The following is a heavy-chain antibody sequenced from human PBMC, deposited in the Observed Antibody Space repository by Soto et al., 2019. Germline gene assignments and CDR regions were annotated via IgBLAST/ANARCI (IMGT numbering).Heavy chain of an antibody. Sequence: EVQLLESGGGLVQPGGSLRLSCAASGFTFSSYAMSWVRQAPGKGLEWVSAISGSGGSTYYADSVKGRFTISRDNSKNTLYLQMNSLRAEDTAVYYCAKGPYYYGSGSYGDQYDYWGQGTLVTVSS. CDR2: ISGSGGST. CDR3: AKGPYYYGSGSYGDQYDY. V-gene: IGHV3-23*01. D-gene: IGHD3-10*01. CDR1: GFTFSSYA. J-gene: IGHJ4*02.